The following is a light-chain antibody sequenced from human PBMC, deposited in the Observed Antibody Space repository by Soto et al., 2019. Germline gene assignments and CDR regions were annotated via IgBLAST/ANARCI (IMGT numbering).Light chain of an antibody. CDR2: GAS. V-gene: IGKV3-20*01. CDR3: QQYGKSPGLT. Sequence: EIGLTQSPGTLSLFPGETATLSCRASQRVSSNYLAWYQQKPGQAPRLLIYGASRRATGIPDSFSGSGSGTDVGLTINRREPEDFEVYYCQQYGKSPGLTFGGGTKVEIK. CDR1: QRVSSNY. J-gene: IGKJ4*01.